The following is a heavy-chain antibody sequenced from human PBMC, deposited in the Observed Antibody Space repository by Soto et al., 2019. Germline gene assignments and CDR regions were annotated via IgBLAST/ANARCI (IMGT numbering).Heavy chain of an antibody. J-gene: IGHJ4*02. CDR1: GGSITTYY. CDR3: AVGDMAANHRVFALDY. D-gene: IGHD3-16*01. V-gene: IGHV4-4*07. Sequence: QVQLQESGPGLVKPSETLSLTCTVSGGSITTYYWSWIRQPAGKGLEWIGRIYGSGTTNNNPSLKSRVTLSVDTSKNQFSLKLTSVTAAATAVYYCAVGDMAANHRVFALDYWGQGTLVTVSS. CDR2: IYGSGTT.